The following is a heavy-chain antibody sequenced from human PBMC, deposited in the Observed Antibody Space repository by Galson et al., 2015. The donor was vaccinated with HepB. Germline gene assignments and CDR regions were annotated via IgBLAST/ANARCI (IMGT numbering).Heavy chain of an antibody. CDR3: AKVMTTVTTSPYFDY. V-gene: IGHV3-9*01. Sequence: SLRLSCAASGFTFDDYAMHWVRQAPGKGLEWVSRITWNSGGIAYADSVKGRFTISRDNAKNSLYLQMNSLRAEDTALYYCAKVMTTVTTSPYFDYWGQGTPVTVSS. D-gene: IGHD4-17*01. CDR1: GFTFDDYA. J-gene: IGHJ4*02. CDR2: ITWNSGGI.